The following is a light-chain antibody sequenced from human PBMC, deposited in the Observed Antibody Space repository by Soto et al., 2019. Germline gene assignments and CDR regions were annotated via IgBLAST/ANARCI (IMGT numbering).Light chain of an antibody. J-gene: IGKJ4*01. CDR2: GAS. CDR3: QQYCSSPLT. CDR1: QSVSSSY. V-gene: IGKV3-20*01. Sequence: EIVMTHSPATLSLFPGEIATLSCRASQSVSSSYLAWYQQKPGQAPRLLIYGASSRATGIPDRFSGSGSGTDFTLTISRLEPEDFAVYYCQQYCSSPLTFGGGTKVDIK.